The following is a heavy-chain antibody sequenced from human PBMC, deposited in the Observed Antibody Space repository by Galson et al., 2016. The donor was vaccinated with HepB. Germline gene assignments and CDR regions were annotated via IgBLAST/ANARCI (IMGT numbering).Heavy chain of an antibody. Sequence: SLRLSCAASGFTFDTYAMSWVRQAPGMGLEWVSAISASGGSTYYADSVKGRFTISRDNSRNTLYLQMNSLRAEDTAVYYCATHDLPRYYFDYWGQGTLVPVSS. CDR2: ISASGGST. J-gene: IGHJ4*02. CDR3: ATHDLPRYYFDY. CDR1: GFTFDTYA. D-gene: IGHD2-21*02. V-gene: IGHV3-23*01.